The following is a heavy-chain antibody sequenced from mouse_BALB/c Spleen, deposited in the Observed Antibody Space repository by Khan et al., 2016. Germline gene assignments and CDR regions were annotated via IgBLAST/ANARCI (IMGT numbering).Heavy chain of an antibody. D-gene: IGHD4-1*02. J-gene: IGHJ2*01. CDR2: ISYSGST. CDR1: GYSITSDYA. Sequence: EVQLQESGPGLVKPSQSLSLTCTVTGYSITSDYAWNWIRQFPGNKLEWMGYISYSGSTSYNPSLKSRISITRDTSKNQFFLQLNSVTTEDTATYYCASRNWDFDYWGQGTTLTVSS. CDR3: ASRNWDFDY. V-gene: IGHV3-2*02.